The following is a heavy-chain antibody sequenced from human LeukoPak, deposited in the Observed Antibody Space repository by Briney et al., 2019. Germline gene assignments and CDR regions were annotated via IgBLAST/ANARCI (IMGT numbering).Heavy chain of an antibody. D-gene: IGHD1-14*01. CDR3: ARVKVQDHGIYYYGMDV. J-gene: IGHJ6*02. Sequence: ASVKVSCKASGYTFSDYAMHWVRQAPGQRLEWMGWINAGNGNTKYSQKFQGRVTITRDTSASTAYVEVSSLRSEDTAVYYCARVKVQDHGIYYYGMDVWGQGTTVTVSS. CDR1: GYTFSDYA. V-gene: IGHV1-3*01. CDR2: INAGNGNT.